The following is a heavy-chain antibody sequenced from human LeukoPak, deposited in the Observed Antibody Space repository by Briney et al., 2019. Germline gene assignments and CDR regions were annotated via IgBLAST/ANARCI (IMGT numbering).Heavy chain of an antibody. D-gene: IGHD2-2*01. CDR1: GFTFSDYY. V-gene: IGHV3-11*01. CDR2: ISSSGSTI. CDR3: ARLKGRVVPTSLDP. J-gene: IGHJ5*02. Sequence: GGSLRLSCAASGFTFSDYYMSWIRQAPGKGLEWVSYISSSGSTIYYADSVRGRFTISRDNAKNSLYLQMNSLRAEDTAVYYCARLKGRVVPTSLDPWGQGTLVTASS.